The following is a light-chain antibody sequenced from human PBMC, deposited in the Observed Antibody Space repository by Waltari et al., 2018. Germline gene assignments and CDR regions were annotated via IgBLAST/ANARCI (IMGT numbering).Light chain of an antibody. V-gene: IGLV2-11*01. CDR1: RSCVGGYNY. J-gene: IGLJ1*01. Sequence: QSALTPPRSVSGSPGQYVTISCTGTRSCVGGYNYVSLSQQHPGQSPNLMIYDVSKRPSWVPNRFSGSKSGNTASLTISGLQAEDEADYYCCSYAGSYTPNYVFGTGTKVTVL. CDR3: CSYAGSYTPNYV. CDR2: DVS.